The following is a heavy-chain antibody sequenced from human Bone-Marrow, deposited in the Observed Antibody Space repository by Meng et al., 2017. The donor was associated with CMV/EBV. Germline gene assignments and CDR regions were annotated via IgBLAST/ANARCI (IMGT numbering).Heavy chain of an antibody. CDR1: GGTFSSYA. Sequence: SVKVSCKASGGTFSSYAISWVRQAPGQGLEWMGGIIPILRVVNYAQKFQGRVTITADKSTSTAYMELSRLRSEDTAVYYCARVIGVPAYYYYDMDVWAQGTTVTVSS. D-gene: IGHD2-2*01. CDR2: IIPILRVV. CDR3: ARVIGVPAYYYYDMDV. J-gene: IGHJ6*02. V-gene: IGHV1-69*10.